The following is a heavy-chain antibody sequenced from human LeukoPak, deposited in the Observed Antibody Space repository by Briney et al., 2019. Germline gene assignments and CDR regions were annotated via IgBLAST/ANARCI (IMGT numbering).Heavy chain of an antibody. J-gene: IGHJ3*02. CDR2: IDPNTGGT. D-gene: IGHD2-15*01. CDR1: GYTFTYYF. Sequence: ASVRVSCKTSGYTFTYYFIHWMRQAPGQGLEWMGCIDPNTGGTNHAQKFQDRVTMTRDTSISTAYMEVSSLRSDDTAVYYCARGPSHGGFDIWGQGTIVTVS. V-gene: IGHV1-2*02. CDR3: ARGPSHGGFDI.